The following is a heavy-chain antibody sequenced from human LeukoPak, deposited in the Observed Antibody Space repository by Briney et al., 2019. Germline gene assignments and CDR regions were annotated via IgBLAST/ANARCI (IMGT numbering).Heavy chain of an antibody. V-gene: IGHV3-30*02. CDR2: IRYDGNNK. D-gene: IGHD5-18*01. Sequence: GGSLRLSCAASGFTFSTYGMHWVRQAPDKGLEWVAFIRYDGNNKYYADSVKGRFTISRDNSKNTLYLQMNGLRAEDTAVYYCAKVRIQLWDDAFDIWGQGTMVTVSS. CDR3: AKVRIQLWDDAFDI. J-gene: IGHJ3*02. CDR1: GFTFSTYG.